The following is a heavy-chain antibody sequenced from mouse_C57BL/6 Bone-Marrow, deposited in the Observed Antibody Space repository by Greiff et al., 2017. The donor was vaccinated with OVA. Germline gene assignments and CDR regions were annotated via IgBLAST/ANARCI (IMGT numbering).Heavy chain of an antibody. J-gene: IGHJ2*01. CDR1: GYTFTSYW. Sequence: QVQLQQPGAELVMPGASVKLSCKASGYTFTSYWMHWVKQRPGQGLEWIGEIDPSDSYTNYNQQFKGKSTLTVDKSSSTAYMQLSSLTAEDSAVYYCARGGAYGSSLYYFDYWGQGTTLTVSS. D-gene: IGHD1-1*01. CDR3: ARGGAYGSSLYYFDY. V-gene: IGHV1-69*01. CDR2: IDPSDSYT.